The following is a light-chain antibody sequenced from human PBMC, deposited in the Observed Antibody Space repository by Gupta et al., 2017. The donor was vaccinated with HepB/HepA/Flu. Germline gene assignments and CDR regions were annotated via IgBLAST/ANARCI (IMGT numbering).Light chain of an antibody. J-gene: IGKJ2*01. CDR1: QNIDTN. CDR2: GAS. V-gene: IGKV3-15*01. Sequence: EMVMTQSPAAVSLSPGDRATLSCRASQNIDTNLAWYQHRPGQAPWLLIYGASIRATGIPDRFTGRGSGTEFTLSISSLQSEDFAVYYCQQYNNRPYTFGQGTKLEIK. CDR3: QQYNNRPYT.